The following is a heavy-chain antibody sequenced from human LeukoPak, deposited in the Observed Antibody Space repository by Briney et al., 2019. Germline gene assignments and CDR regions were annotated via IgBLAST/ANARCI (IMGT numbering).Heavy chain of an antibody. CDR1: GFTFGSYA. J-gene: IGHJ4*02. D-gene: IGHD6-13*01. CDR3: AKGVSSWYLDY. CDR2: ISGSGGST. V-gene: IGHV3-23*01. Sequence: GGSLRLSCAASGFTFGSYAMSWVRQAPGKGLEWVSGISGSGGSTYYADSVKGRFTISRDNSKNTLHLQMNSLRADDTAVYYCAKGVSSWYLDYWGQGTLVTVSS.